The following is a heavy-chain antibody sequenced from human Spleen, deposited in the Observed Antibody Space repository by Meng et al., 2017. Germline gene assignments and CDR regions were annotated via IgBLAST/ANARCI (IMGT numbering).Heavy chain of an antibody. Sequence: VQLQRWGAGLLNPSETLSLTCAVYGGSFSGYYWSWIRQPPGKGLEWIGEINHSGSTNYNPSLKSRVTISVDTSKNQFSLKLSSVTAADTAVYYCARTGSYYDSSGYYYFDYWGQGTLVTVSS. J-gene: IGHJ4*02. V-gene: IGHV4-34*01. D-gene: IGHD3-22*01. CDR1: GGSFSGYY. CDR2: INHSGST. CDR3: ARTGSYYDSSGYYYFDY.